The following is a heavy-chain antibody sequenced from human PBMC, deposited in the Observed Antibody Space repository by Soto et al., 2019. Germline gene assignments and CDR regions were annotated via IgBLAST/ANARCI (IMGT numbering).Heavy chain of an antibody. J-gene: IGHJ6*02. CDR3: AKDYYGSGSYYNDYYYYYGMDV. V-gene: IGHV3-30*18. Sequence: GGSLRLSCAASGFTFSSYGMHWVRQAPGKGLEWVAVISYDGSNKYYADSVKGRFTISRDNSKNTLYLQMNSLRAEDTAVYYCAKDYYGSGSYYNDYYYYYGMDVWGQGTTVTVSS. D-gene: IGHD3-10*01. CDR1: GFTFSSYG. CDR2: ISYDGSNK.